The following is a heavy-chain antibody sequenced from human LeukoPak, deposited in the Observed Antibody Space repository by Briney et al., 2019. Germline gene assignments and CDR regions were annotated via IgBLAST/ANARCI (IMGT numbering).Heavy chain of an antibody. D-gene: IGHD6-19*01. Sequence: SETLSLTCAVYGGSFSGYYWSWIRQPPGKGLEWIWEINHSGSTNYNPSLKSRVTISIDTSKNQFSLKLSSVTAADTAVYYCSRNNRRVPAVAGTGVDYWGQGTLVTVSS. V-gene: IGHV4-34*01. CDR1: GGSFSGYY. J-gene: IGHJ4*02. CDR3: SRNNRRVPAVAGTGVDY. CDR2: INHSGST.